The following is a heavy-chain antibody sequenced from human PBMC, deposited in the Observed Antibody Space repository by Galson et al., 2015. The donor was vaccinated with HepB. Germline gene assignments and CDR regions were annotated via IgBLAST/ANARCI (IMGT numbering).Heavy chain of an antibody. Sequence: QSGAEVKKPGESLRISCTGSGYSFTSYWISWVRQTPGKGLEWMGRIDPSDSYTDYRQSFQGHVTLSADRSISTVYLQWSSLKASDTGIYYCARHPLTQVIRYGMDGWGQGTSVTVSS. CDR2: IDPSDSYT. D-gene: IGHD2-21*01. J-gene: IGHJ6*02. CDR1: GYSFTSYW. CDR3: ARHPLTQVIRYGMDG. V-gene: IGHV5-10-1*01.